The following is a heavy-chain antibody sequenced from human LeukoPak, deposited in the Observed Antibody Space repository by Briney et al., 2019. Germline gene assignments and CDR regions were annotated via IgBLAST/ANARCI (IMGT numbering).Heavy chain of an antibody. V-gene: IGHV3-23*01. Sequence: GGSLRLSCAASGFTLSTYAMIWVRQAPGKGLEWVSAISGSGEDTYYADSVRGRFTISRDNSENSLSLQMNRLRAEDTAVYHCARLSGTSGTSSRVLHYWGQGTLVTVSS. CDR2: ISGSGEDT. CDR1: GFTLSTYA. J-gene: IGHJ4*02. D-gene: IGHD1-1*01. CDR3: ARLSGTSGTSSRVLHY.